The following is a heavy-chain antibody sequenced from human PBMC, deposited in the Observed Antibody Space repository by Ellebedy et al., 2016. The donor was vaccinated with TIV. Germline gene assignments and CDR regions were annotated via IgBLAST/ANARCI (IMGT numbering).Heavy chain of an antibody. CDR1: GCSFTNYW. CDR2: IYPGDSDT. D-gene: IGHD1-26*01. CDR3: ARPRVGATKYLDAFDI. J-gene: IGHJ3*02. V-gene: IGHV5-51*01. Sequence: KVSCKGSGCSFTNYWIGWVRQMPGKGLEWMGIIYPGDSDTRYSPSFQGQVTISAAKSISTAYLQWSSLKASDTAMYYCARPRVGATKYLDAFDIWGQGTMVTVSS.